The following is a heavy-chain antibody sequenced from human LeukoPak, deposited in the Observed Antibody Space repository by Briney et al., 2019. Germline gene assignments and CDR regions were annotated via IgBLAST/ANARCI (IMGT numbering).Heavy chain of an antibody. J-gene: IGHJ1*01. D-gene: IGHD2-15*01. V-gene: IGHV3-53*01. Sequence: GGSLRLSCAASGFTVSTNYMNWVRQAPGKGLEWVSVVYYDGSTYYADSVKGRFTISRDSSKNTLYLQMNSLRGEDTAVYYCASPGYCSGSSCYSGYFQYWGQGTLVTVSS. CDR2: VYYDGST. CDR1: GFTVSTNY. CDR3: ASPGYCSGSSCYSGYFQY.